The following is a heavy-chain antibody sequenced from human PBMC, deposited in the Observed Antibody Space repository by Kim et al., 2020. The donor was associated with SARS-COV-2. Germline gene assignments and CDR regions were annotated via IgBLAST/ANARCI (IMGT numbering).Heavy chain of an antibody. Sequence: GGSLRLSCAASGFTFSSYAMSWVRQAPGKRLEWVSAISGSGGSTYYADSVKGRFTISRDNSKNTLYLQMNSLRAEDTAVYYCAKNAGVEQQLRGVWFDPWGQGTLVTVSS. CDR3: AKNAGVEQQLRGVWFDP. D-gene: IGHD6-13*01. V-gene: IGHV3-23*01. CDR1: GFTFSSYA. CDR2: ISGSGGST. J-gene: IGHJ5*02.